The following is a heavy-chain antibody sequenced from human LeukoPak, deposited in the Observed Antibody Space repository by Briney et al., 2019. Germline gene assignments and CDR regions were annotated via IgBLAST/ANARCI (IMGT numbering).Heavy chain of an antibody. D-gene: IGHD3-22*01. J-gene: IGHJ3*02. CDR1: GGSIRSYY. V-gene: IGHV4-59*01. CDR2: IYYSGIT. CDR3: ARILGYYYDSSGYLFDI. Sequence: SETLSLTCTVSGGSIRSYYWSWIRQPPGKGLEWIGYIYYSGITNYNPSLKSRVTISVDTSKNQFSLKLSSVTAADTAVYYCARILGYYYDSSGYLFDIWGQGTMVTVSS.